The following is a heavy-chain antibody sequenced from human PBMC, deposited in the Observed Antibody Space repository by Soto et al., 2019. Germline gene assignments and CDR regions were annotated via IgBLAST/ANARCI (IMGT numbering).Heavy chain of an antibody. J-gene: IGHJ4*02. CDR3: AKDRYGDYSLDN. Sequence: GGSLRLSCAASGFTFTSYAMSWVRQAPGKGLEWVSAISGSGGSTDNADSVKGRFTISRDNSKNTLYLQVKSLRAEDTAVYYCAKDRYGDYSLDNWGQGTLVTVSS. D-gene: IGHD4-17*01. CDR1: GFTFTSYA. V-gene: IGHV3-23*01. CDR2: ISGSGGST.